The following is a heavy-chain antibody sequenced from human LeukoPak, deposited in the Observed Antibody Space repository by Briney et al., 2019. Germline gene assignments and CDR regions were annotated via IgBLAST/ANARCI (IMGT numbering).Heavy chain of an antibody. Sequence: GASVKVSCKASGGTFRTFAISWVRQAPGQGLEWMGGIIPIFGIPDSGQKFQGRLTITADESTTTAYMELSSLRSDDTAIYYCGLSGNYYYYYMDVWGKGTTVTISS. J-gene: IGHJ6*03. CDR2: IIPIFGIP. CDR3: GLSGNYYYYYMDV. D-gene: IGHD6-25*01. CDR1: GGTFRTFA. V-gene: IGHV1-69*13.